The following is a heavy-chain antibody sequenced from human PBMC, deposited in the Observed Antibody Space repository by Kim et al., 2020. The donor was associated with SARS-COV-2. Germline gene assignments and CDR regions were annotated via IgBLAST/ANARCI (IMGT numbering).Heavy chain of an antibody. CDR2: IWYDGSNK. Sequence: GGSLRLSCAASGFTFSSYGMHWVRQAPGKGLEWVAVIWYDGSNKYYADSVKGRFTISRDNSKNTLYLQMNSLRAEDTAVYYCARDGRRGNYYYYMDVWGKGTTVTVSS. D-gene: IGHD3-10*01. CDR3: ARDGRRGNYYYYMDV. CDR1: GFTFSSYG. J-gene: IGHJ6*03. V-gene: IGHV3-33*01.